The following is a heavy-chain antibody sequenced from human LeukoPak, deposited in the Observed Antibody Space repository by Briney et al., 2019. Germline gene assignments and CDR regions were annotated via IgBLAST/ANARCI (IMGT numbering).Heavy chain of an antibody. CDR3: ARVSGYHWESFYDY. V-gene: IGHV3-53*01. J-gene: IGHJ4*02. CDR1: GFTFSSYW. D-gene: IGHD5-12*01. Sequence: GGSLRLSCAASGFTFSSYWMSWVRQAPGKGLEWVSVIYSGGSTYYADSVKGRFTISRDNSKSTLYIQMNSLRAEDTAVYYCARVSGYHWESFYDYWGQGTLVTVSS. CDR2: IYSGGST.